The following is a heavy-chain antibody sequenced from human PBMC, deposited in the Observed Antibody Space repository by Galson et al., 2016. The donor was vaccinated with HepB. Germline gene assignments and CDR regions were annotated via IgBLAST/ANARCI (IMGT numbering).Heavy chain of an antibody. CDR1: GFSLNTRGMC. V-gene: IGHV2-70*01. CDR2: VDWEDDK. D-gene: IGHD3-10*01. Sequence: PALVKPTQTLTLTCSFSGFSLNTRGMCVGWIRQPPGKALEWLALVDWEDDKYYSTSLKTRLAISKDTSKNQVVLTMTNMDPVDTDTYYCERRVRYYGSGSDEDAFDIWGQGTLVTVSS. J-gene: IGHJ3*02. CDR3: ERRVRYYGSGSDEDAFDI.